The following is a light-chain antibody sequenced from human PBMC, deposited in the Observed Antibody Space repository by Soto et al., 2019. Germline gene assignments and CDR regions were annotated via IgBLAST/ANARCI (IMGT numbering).Light chain of an antibody. J-gene: IGLJ2*01. Sequence: QSALTQPASVSGSPGQSITISCTGTSSDVGGYNYVSWYQQHPGKAPKLMIYAVTNRPSGVSYRFSGSKSGNTASLTISGLQTEDEADYYCSSFTSDFTLGGVVFGGGTKVTVL. CDR3: SSFTSDFTLGGVV. CDR1: SSDVGGYNY. V-gene: IGLV2-14*01. CDR2: AVT.